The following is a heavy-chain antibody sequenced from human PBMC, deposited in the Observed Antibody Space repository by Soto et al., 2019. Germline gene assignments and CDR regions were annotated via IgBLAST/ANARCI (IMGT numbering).Heavy chain of an antibody. D-gene: IGHD2-2*01. CDR3: ARYIPGVRYYGMDV. V-gene: IGHV3-23*01. CDR2: ISDSGTLT. J-gene: IGHJ6*02. Sequence: EVQLLESGGGLVQPGGSLRLSCAASGFTFSSYAMKWVRQAPGKGLEWVSLISDSGTLTYYADSVKGRFTISRDNSGNTLFLQMYSLRAEDTAVYYCARYIPGVRYYGMDVWGQWTTVTVSS. CDR1: GFTFSSYA.